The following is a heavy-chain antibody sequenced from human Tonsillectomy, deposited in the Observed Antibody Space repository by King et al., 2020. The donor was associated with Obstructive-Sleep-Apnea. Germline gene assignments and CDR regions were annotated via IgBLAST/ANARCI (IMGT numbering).Heavy chain of an antibody. J-gene: IGHJ4*02. CDR3: AKAHTVVIGGDSFDY. Sequence: VQLVESGGGLVQPGGSLRLSCAASGFTFSSFAMNWVRQAPGKGLDWVSTISGTGGSTNYADSVEGRFTISRDNSKNTLYLQMNSLRAEDAAVYFCAKAHTVVIGGDSFDYWGQGTLVTVSS. CDR1: GFTFSSFA. D-gene: IGHD4-11*01. CDR2: ISGTGGST. V-gene: IGHV3-23*04.